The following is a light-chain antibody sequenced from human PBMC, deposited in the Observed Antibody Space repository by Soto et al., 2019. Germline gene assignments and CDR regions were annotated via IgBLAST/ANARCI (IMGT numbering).Light chain of an antibody. CDR2: GAS. V-gene: IGKV3-15*01. Sequence: EIVMTQSPATLSVSPGERATLSCRASQSVSSNLAWYQQKPGQAPRLLIYGASTRATGIPARFSGSGSGTELSLTISSLQSEDFAVYYCQQYNNWGTFGQGTKVEL. CDR1: QSVSSN. CDR3: QQYNNWGT. J-gene: IGKJ1*01.